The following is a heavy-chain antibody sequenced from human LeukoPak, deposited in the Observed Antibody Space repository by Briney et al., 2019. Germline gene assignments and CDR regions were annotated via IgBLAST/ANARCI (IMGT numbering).Heavy chain of an antibody. V-gene: IGHV4-4*02. CDR2: IYHSGST. J-gene: IGHJ4*01. CDR3: AMTYYDILTGSYYFDY. D-gene: IGHD3-9*01. CDR1: GGSISSSNW. Sequence: PSETLSLTCAVSGGSISSSNWWSWVRQPPGKGLEWIGEIYHSGSTNYNPSLKSRVTISVDKSKNQFSLKLSSVTAADTAVYYCAMTYYDILTGSYYFDYWGHGTLVTVSS.